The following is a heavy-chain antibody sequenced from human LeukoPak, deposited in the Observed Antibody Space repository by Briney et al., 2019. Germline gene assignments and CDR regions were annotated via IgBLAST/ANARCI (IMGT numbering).Heavy chain of an antibody. V-gene: IGHV4-39*01. J-gene: IGHJ5*02. Sequence: SETLSLTCTVSGGSVTYTNYYWGWIRQPPGKGLQWIGVIYYNGKTYYNPSLKSRVTVAVDTSKNQFSLHLNSVTPEDTAVYYCARRLTQYDCFDPWGQGILVTVSS. D-gene: IGHD2-2*01. CDR2: IYYNGKT. CDR3: ARRLTQYDCFDP. CDR1: GGSVTYTNYY.